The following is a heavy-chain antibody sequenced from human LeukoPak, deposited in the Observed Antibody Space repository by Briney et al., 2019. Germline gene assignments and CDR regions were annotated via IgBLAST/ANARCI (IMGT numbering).Heavy chain of an antibody. CDR2: IYYSGST. J-gene: IGHJ4*02. V-gene: IGHV4-31*11. CDR1: GGSISSGGYY. CDR3: ARAFGRDYYDSSGYSENFDY. Sequence: SETLSLTCAVSGGSISSGGYYWSWIRQHPGKGLEWIGYIYYSGSTYYNPSLKSRVTISVDTSKNQFSLKLSSVTAADTAVYYCARAFGRDYYDSSGYSENFDYWGQGTLVTVSS. D-gene: IGHD3-22*01.